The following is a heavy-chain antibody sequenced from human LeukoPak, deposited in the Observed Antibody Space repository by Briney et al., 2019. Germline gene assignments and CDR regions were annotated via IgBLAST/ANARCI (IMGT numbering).Heavy chain of an antibody. V-gene: IGHV3-11*06. J-gene: IGHJ5*02. CDR1: GFTSSDYY. CDR2: ISSSSSYT. Sequence: PGGSLRLSCAASGFTSSDYYMSWIRQAPGKGLEWVSYISSSSSYTNYADSVKGRFTIYRDNAKNSLYLQMNSLRAEDTAVYYCARQSSWWFDPWGQGTLVTVSS. D-gene: IGHD2-2*01. CDR3: ARQSSWWFDP.